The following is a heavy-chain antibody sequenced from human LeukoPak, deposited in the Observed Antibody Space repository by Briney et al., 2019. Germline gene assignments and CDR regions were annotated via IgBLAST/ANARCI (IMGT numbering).Heavy chain of an antibody. Sequence: GGSLRLSCAASVFTVTANSMNWVRQAPGKGLEWVSRVSSGGDAFYADSVKGRFTISRDTSKNTVFLQMDSLRAEDTAVYYCAKFGDHMPDAFDIWGPGTMVTVAA. CDR2: VSSGGDA. V-gene: IGHV3-53*01. D-gene: IGHD4-17*01. J-gene: IGHJ3*02. CDR3: AKFGDHMPDAFDI. CDR1: VFTVTANS.